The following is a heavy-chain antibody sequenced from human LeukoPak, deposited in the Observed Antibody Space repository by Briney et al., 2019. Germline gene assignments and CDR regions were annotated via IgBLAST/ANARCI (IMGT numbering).Heavy chain of an antibody. CDR1: GFTFSSYS. D-gene: IGHD1-1*01. CDR3: ARDLSALTIGHLDY. V-gene: IGHV3-48*04. J-gene: IGHJ4*02. Sequence: PGGSLRLSCAASGFTFSSYSMNWVRQAPGKGLEWVSYISSSSSTIYYADSVKGRFTISRDNAKNSLYLQMISLRAEDTAVYYCARDLSALTIGHLDYWGQGTLVTVSS. CDR2: ISSSSSTI.